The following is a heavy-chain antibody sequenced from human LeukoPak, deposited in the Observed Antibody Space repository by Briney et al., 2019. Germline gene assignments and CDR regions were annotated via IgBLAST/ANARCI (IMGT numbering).Heavy chain of an antibody. V-gene: IGHV4-4*09. CDR2: IYTRGST. J-gene: IGHJ5*02. D-gene: IGHD6-6*01. CDR1: GGSISSCY. Sequence: SETLSLTCTVSGGSISSCYWSWLRQPPGKGLEWIGYIYTRGSTNYNPPLKSRVTISVDTSKNQFSLKLSSVTAADTAVYYCARLGSSGNFFDYNWFDPWGQGTLVTVSS. CDR3: ARLGSSGNFFDYNWFDP.